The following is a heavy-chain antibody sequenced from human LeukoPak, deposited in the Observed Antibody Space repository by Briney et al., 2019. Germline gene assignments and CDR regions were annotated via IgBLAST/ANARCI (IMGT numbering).Heavy chain of an antibody. Sequence: SQTLSLTCTVSGGSISSGGYYWSWIRQHPGKGLEWIGYIYYSGSTYYNPSLKSRVTISVDTSKNQFSLKLSSVTAADTAVYYCAREGIGIAVAGTLDYWGQGTLVTVSS. CDR2: IYYSGST. D-gene: IGHD6-19*01. CDR3: AREGIGIAVAGTLDY. V-gene: IGHV4-31*03. CDR1: GGSISSGGYY. J-gene: IGHJ4*02.